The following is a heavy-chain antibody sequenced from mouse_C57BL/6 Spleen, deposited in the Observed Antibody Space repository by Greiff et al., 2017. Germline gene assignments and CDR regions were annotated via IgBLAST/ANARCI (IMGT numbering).Heavy chain of an antibody. CDR1: RYAFTNYL. Sequence: QVQLQQSGAELVRPGTSVKVSCKASRYAFTNYLLEWVKQRPGQGLEWIGVINPGSGGTNYNEKFKGKATLTADKSSSTAYMQLSSLTSEDSAVYFCARKDTWFVYWGQGTLVTVSA. CDR2: INPGSGGT. V-gene: IGHV1-54*01. CDR3: ARKDTWFVY. J-gene: IGHJ3*01. D-gene: IGHD3-2*01.